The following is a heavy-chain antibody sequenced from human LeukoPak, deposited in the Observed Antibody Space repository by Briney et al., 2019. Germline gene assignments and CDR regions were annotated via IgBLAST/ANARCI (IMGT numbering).Heavy chain of an antibody. V-gene: IGHV4-59*12. CDR2: IYYSGST. CDR1: GGSISSYY. Sequence: PSETLSLTCTVSGGSISSYYWSWIRQPPGKGLEWIGYIYYSGSTNYNPSLKSRVTISVDTSKNQFSLKLSSVTAADTAVYYCARVHRVTYCVWYRCYGMDVWGQGTTVTVSS. D-gene: IGHD2-8*01. J-gene: IGHJ6*02. CDR3: ARVHRVTYCVWYRCYGMDV.